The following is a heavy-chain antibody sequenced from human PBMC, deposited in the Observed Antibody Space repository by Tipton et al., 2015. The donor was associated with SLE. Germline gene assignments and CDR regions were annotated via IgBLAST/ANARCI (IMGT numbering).Heavy chain of an antibody. CDR1: GGSISSHY. V-gene: IGHV4-59*11. CDR2: IYYSGST. Sequence: LRLSCTVSGGSISSHYWSWIRQPPGKGLEWIGYIYYSGSTNYNPSLKSRVTISVDTSKNQFSLKLSSVTAADTAVYYCAREDYYDSSGYFDYWGQGTLVTVSS. D-gene: IGHD3-22*01. CDR3: AREDYYDSSGYFDY. J-gene: IGHJ4*02.